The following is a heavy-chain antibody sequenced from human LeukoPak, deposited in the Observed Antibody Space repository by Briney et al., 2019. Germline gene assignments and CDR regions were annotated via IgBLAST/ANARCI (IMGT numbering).Heavy chain of an antibody. CDR3: ARDGRLVVRYYYYYGMDV. CDR1: GYTFTSYG. V-gene: IGHV1-18*01. CDR2: ISAYNGNT. J-gene: IGHJ6*02. Sequence: ASVKVSCTASGYTFTSYGISWVRQAPGQGLEWMGWISAYNGNTNYAQKLQGRVTMTTDTSTSTAYMELRSLRSDDTAVYYCARDGRLVVRYYYYYGMDVWGQGTTVTVSS. D-gene: IGHD2-21*01.